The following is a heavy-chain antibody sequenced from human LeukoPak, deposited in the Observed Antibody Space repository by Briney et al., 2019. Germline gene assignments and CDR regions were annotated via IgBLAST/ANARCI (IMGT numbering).Heavy chain of an antibody. D-gene: IGHD6-19*01. J-gene: IGHJ6*02. CDR1: GFTFSSYW. V-gene: IGHV3-7*01. CDR3: ARDDSSGWSLYYYYYYGMDV. CDR2: IKQDGSEK. Sequence: GGSLRLSCAASGFTFSSYWMSWVRQAPGKGLEWVANIKQDGSEKYYVDSVKGRFTISRDSAKNSLYLQMNSLRAEDTAVYYCARDDSSGWSLYYYYYYGMDVWGQGTTVTVSS.